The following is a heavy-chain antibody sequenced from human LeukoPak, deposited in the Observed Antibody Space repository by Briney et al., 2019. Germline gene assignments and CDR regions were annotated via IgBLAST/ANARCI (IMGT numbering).Heavy chain of an antibody. V-gene: IGHV1-69*04. CDR1: GGTFSSYA. Sequence: GASVKVSCKASGGTFSSYAISWVRQAPGQGLEWMGRIIPILGIANYAQKFQGRVTITADKSTSTAYMELSSLRSEDTAVYYCAREAAAVIGYFQHWGQGTLVTVSS. J-gene: IGHJ1*01. D-gene: IGHD6-13*01. CDR2: IIPILGIA. CDR3: AREAAAVIGYFQH.